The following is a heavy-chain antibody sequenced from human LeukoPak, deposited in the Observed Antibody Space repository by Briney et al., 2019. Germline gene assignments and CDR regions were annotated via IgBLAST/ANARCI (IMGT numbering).Heavy chain of an antibody. CDR3: ARGGSYFDY. CDR2: ISSSSNYI. CDR1: GFTFSSYN. V-gene: IGHV3-21*01. D-gene: IGHD1-26*01. Sequence: AGGSLRLSCAASGFTFSSYNMNWVRQAPGKGLEWVASISSSSNYIYYVDSVKGRFTISRDNAKNSLYLQMNSLRAEDTAVYYCARGGSYFDYWGQGTLVTVSS. J-gene: IGHJ4*02.